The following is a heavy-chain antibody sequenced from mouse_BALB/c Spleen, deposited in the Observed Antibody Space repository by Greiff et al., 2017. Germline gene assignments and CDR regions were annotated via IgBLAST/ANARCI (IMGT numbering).Heavy chain of an antibody. V-gene: IGHV5-17*02. J-gene: IGHJ4*01. CDR2: ISSGSSTI. CDR3: ARSEYYGPYAMDY. CDR1: GFTFSSFG. Sequence: EVNLVESGGGLVQPGGSRKLSCAASGFTFSSFGMHWVRQAPEKGLEWVAYISSGSSTIYYADTVKGRFTISRDNPKNTLFLQMTSLRSEDTAMYYCARSEYYGPYAMDYWGQGTSVTVSS. D-gene: IGHD1-1*01.